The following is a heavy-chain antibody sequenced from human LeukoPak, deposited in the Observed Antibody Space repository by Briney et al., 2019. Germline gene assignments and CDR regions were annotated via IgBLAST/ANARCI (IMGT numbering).Heavy chain of an antibody. CDR1: GFTFSNHA. V-gene: IGHV3-64*01. J-gene: IGHJ4*02. CDR2: ISSNGGST. D-gene: IGHD3-22*01. Sequence: PGESLRLSCAASGFTFSNHATHWVRQAPGKGLEYVSAISSNGGSTYYANSVKGRFTISRDNSKNTLYLQMDSLRAEEMAVYYCARDRYYDSSGPIDYWGQGTLVTVSS. CDR3: ARDRYYDSSGPIDY.